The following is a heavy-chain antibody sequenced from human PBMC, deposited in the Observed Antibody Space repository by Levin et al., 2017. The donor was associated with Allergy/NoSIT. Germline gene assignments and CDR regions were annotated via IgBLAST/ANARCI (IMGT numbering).Heavy chain of an antibody. CDR2: IHYSEST. J-gene: IGHJ6*02. Sequence: MSSETLSLTCTVSGGSINSYFWSWIRQPPGKDLEWIGHIHYSESTNYNPSLRSRVSMSIDTSKNQVSLNVRSVTAADTAVYYCARDRVIVGSTNYYYGMDVWGQGIMVTVS. CDR3: ARDRVIVGSTNYYYGMDV. D-gene: IGHD1-26*01. V-gene: IGHV4-59*01. CDR1: GGSINSYF.